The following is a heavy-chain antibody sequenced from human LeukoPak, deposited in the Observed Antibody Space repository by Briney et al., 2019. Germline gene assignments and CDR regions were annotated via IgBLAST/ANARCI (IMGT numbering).Heavy chain of an antibody. J-gene: IGHJ4*02. V-gene: IGHV4-34*01. CDR1: GGSFSGYY. D-gene: IGHD3-3*01. Sequence: PSETLSLTCGVYGGSFSGYYWSWIRQPPGKGLEWIGEINHSGSTNYKPSLKSRVTISVDTSKNQFSLKLSSVTAADTAVYYCVRVYDFWSGHLFDYWGQGTLVTVSS. CDR3: VRVYDFWSGHLFDY. CDR2: INHSGST.